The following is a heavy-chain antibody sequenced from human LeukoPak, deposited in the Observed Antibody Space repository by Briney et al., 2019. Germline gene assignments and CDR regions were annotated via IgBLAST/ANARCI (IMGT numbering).Heavy chain of an antibody. V-gene: IGHV3-48*04. CDR1: GFTFSTYT. J-gene: IGHJ4*02. D-gene: IGHD4/OR15-4a*01. CDR2: ISSGGLTI. Sequence: GGSLRLSCVASGFTFSTYTFNWVRQAPGKGLEWLSYISSGGLTIFYADSVKGRFIISRDDTKNSIFLDMTNLRAEDTAVYYCARDFDYGDYIDFWGQGTLVAVSS. CDR3: ARDFDYGDYIDF.